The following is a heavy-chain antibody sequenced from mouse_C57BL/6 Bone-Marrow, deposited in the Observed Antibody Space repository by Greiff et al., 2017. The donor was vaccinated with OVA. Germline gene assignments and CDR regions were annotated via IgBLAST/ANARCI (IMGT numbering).Heavy chain of an antibody. V-gene: IGHV5-17*01. D-gene: IGHD2-4*01. CDR2: ISSGSSTI. J-gene: IGHJ3*01. Sequence: EVQGVESGGGLVKPGGSLKLSCAASGFTFSDYGMHWVRQAPEKGLEWVAYISSGSSTIYYADTVKGRFTISRDNAKNTLFLQMTSLRSEETAMYYCANIYYDSLFAYWGQGTLVTVSA. CDR3: ANIYYDSLFAY. CDR1: GFTFSDYG.